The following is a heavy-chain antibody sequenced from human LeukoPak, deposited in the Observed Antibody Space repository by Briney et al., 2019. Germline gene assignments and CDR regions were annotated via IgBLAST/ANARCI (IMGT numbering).Heavy chain of an antibody. D-gene: IGHD2-21*01. Sequence: PGGSLRLSCAASGFSFSGYSMNWVRQAPGKGLDWVSYISSGSRTIFYADSVKGRFTISRDNAKNSLYLQMNSLRAEDTAMYYCVRESIRGTRDFDYWGQGTLVTVS. CDR3: VRESIRGTRDFDY. V-gene: IGHV3-48*04. CDR1: GFSFSGYS. J-gene: IGHJ4*02. CDR2: ISSGSRTI.